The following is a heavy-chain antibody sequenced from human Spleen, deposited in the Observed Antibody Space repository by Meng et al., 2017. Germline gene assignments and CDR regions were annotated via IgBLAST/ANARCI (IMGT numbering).Heavy chain of an antibody. CDR1: GGSFSGYY. CDR3: ARGLNYGSGS. J-gene: IGHJ1*01. V-gene: IGHV4-34*01. D-gene: IGHD3-10*01. Sequence: QVPLQRWGAGLLKPSETLSLTCAVYGGSFSGYYWSWIRQPPGKGLEWIGEINHSGSTNYNPSLKSRVTISVDTSKNQFSLKLSSVTAADTAVYYCARGLNYGSGSWGQGTLVTVSS. CDR2: INHSGST.